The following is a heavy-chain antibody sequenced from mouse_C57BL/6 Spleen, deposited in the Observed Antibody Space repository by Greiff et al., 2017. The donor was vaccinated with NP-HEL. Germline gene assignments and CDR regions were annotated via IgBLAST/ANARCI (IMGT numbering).Heavy chain of an antibody. Sequence: EVQLQQSGPELVKPGASVKISCKASGYSFTGYYMNWVKQSPEQSLEWIGEINPSTGGTTYNQKFKAKATLTVDKSSSTAYMQLKSLTSEDSAVYYCARGDYDGKNHYFDYWGKGTTLTVSS. CDR1: GYSFTGYY. D-gene: IGHD2-4*01. CDR2: INPSTGGT. CDR3: ARGDYDGKNHYFDY. J-gene: IGHJ2*01. V-gene: IGHV1-42*01.